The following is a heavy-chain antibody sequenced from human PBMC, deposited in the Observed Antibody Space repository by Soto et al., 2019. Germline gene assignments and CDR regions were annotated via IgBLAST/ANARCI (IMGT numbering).Heavy chain of an antibody. CDR2: INPDGSVT. CDR3: TRDAYHGMDV. V-gene: IGHV3-74*01. J-gene: IGHJ6*02. Sequence: GGSLRLSCAASGFTSSSYWMHWVRQGPGKGLVWVSRINPDGSVTSHADSVKGRFTISRDNTKNTLYLQMNSLRVDDTAVYYCTRDAYHGMDVWGQGTTVTVSS. CDR1: GFTSSSYW.